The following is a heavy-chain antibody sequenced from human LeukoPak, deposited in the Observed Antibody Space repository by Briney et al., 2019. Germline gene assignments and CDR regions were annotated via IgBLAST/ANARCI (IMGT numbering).Heavy chain of an antibody. CDR2: IYHSGTT. D-gene: IGHD4-11*01. Sequence: SETLSLTCTVSGDSMTRGGYYWSWVHQHPGKGLEWVGFIYHSGTTFYNPSLESRATISVDTSQNQFSLKLTSVTAADTAVYYCARAVDYRNYFDYWGQGTLVTVPS. J-gene: IGHJ4*02. CDR3: ARAVDYRNYFDY. CDR1: GDSMTRGGYY. V-gene: IGHV4-31*03.